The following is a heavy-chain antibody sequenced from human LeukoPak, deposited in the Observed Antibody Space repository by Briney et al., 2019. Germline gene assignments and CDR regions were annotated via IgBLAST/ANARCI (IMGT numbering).Heavy chain of an antibody. V-gene: IGHV4-34*01. J-gene: IGHJ3*02. Sequence: SETLSLTCAVYGGSFSGYYWSWIRQSPGKGLEWIGEINHSGSTNYNPSLKSRVTISVDTSKNQFSLKLSSVTAADTAVYYCARVPIAVAGTFAFDIWGQGTMVTVSS. D-gene: IGHD6-19*01. CDR2: INHSGST. CDR3: ARVPIAVAGTFAFDI. CDR1: GGSFSGYY.